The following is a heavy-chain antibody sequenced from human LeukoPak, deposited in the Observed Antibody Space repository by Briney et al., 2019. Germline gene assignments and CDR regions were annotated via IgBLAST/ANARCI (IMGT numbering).Heavy chain of an antibody. Sequence: PGGSLRLYCAASGFTFDDYAMHWVRQAPGKGLEWVSGISWNSGSIGYADSVKGRFTISRDNAKNSLYLQMNSLRAEGTALYYCARNLDYFDYWGQGTLVTVSS. V-gene: IGHV3-9*01. CDR2: ISWNSGSI. CDR3: ARNLDYFDY. J-gene: IGHJ4*02. CDR1: GFTFDDYA. D-gene: IGHD1-14*01.